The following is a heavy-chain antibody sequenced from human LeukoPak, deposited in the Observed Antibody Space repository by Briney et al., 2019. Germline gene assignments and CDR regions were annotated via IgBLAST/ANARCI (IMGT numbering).Heavy chain of an antibody. CDR3: ARGRYYYDSSGYFDY. CDR1: GGTFSSYA. D-gene: IGHD3-22*01. Sequence: SVKVSCKASGGTFSSYAISWVRQAPGQGLEWMGGIIPIFGTANYAQKFQGRVTITADESTSTAYMELSSLRSEDTAVYYCARGRYYYDSSGYFDYWGQGTLVTVSS. J-gene: IGHJ4*02. V-gene: IGHV1-69*13. CDR2: IIPIFGTA.